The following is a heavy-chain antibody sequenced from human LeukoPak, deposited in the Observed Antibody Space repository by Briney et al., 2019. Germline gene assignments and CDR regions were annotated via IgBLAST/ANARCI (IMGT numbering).Heavy chain of an antibody. Sequence: SETLSLTCTVSGGSISSSSYYWGWIRQPPGKGLEWIGSIYYSGSTYYNPSLKSRVTISVDTSKNQFSLKLSSVTAADTAVYYCARAVVSGYGLIDYWGQGTLVTVSS. CDR1: GGSISSSSYY. J-gene: IGHJ4*02. CDR2: IYYSGST. V-gene: IGHV4-39*07. CDR3: ARAVVSGYGLIDY. D-gene: IGHD5-12*01.